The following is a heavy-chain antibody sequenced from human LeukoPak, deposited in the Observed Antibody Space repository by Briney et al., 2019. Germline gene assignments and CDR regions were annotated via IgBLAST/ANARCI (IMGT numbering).Heavy chain of an antibody. CDR3: ARPHTYYNDSSGYYDAFDI. J-gene: IGHJ3*02. Sequence: GGSLRLSCAASGFTFSSYEMNWVRQAPGKGLEWVSYISSSGSTIYYADSVKGRFTISRDNAKNSLYLQMISLRAEDTAVYYCARPHTYYNDSSGYYDAFDIWGQGTMVTVSS. V-gene: IGHV3-48*03. D-gene: IGHD3-22*01. CDR1: GFTFSSYE. CDR2: ISSSGSTI.